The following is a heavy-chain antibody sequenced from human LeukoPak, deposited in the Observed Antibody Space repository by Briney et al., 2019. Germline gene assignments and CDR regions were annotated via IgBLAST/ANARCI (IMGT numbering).Heavy chain of an antibody. J-gene: IGHJ5*01. CDR2: IHYSGST. CDR1: GGSIGSGDYY. D-gene: IGHD3-10*01. Sequence: SETLSLTCTVSGGSIGSGDYYWRCIRQPPGELLERIGYIHYSGSTYNNSSLKRRAIIFVDTSNNYFSLMLSFVTAAAAPLYYCSSFPVRGVRQFESWGQGTLVTVSS. CDR3: SSFPVRGVRQFES. V-gene: IGHV4-30-4*02.